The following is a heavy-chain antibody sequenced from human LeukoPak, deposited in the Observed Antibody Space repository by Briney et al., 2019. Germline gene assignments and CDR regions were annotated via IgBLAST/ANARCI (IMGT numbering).Heavy chain of an antibody. CDR1: GFTFRTYW. CDR3: ARDLSSRDAY. J-gene: IGHJ4*02. CDR2: IKQDGSEK. D-gene: IGHD6-13*01. V-gene: IGHV3-7*03. Sequence: PGGSLRLSCAASGFTFRTYWMSWVRQAPGKGLEWVANIKQDGSEKYYVDSVKGRFAISRDNTKNSLYLQMSSLTVEDTAVYYCARDLSSRDAYWGQGTLVTVSS.